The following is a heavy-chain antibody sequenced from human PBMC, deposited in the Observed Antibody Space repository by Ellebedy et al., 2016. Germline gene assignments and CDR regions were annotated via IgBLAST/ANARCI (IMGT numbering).Heavy chain of an antibody. D-gene: IGHD3-16*01. CDR3: ARDYGYDYVLFGD. V-gene: IGHV1-3*01. CDR2: INGGSGNT. CDR1: GYSFTDYA. Sequence: ASVKVSCXTSGYSFTDYALHWVRLAPEERLEWMGWINGGSGNTKYSQKFQGRVTITRDTSANTAYMELSSLRSEDTAVYYCARDYGYDYVLFGDWGQGTLVTVSS. J-gene: IGHJ4*02.